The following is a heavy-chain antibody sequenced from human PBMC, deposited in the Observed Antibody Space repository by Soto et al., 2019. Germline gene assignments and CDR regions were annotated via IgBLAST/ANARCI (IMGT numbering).Heavy chain of an antibody. J-gene: IGHJ6*02. V-gene: IGHV3-30-3*01. CDR1: GFTFSSYA. CDR2: ISYDGSNK. Sequence: QVQLVESGGGVVQHGRTLRLSCAASGFTFSSYAMNWVRQAPGNGLEWVAVISYDGSNKYYADSVKGRFTTSRDNPKNTLYLEMNSLRAEDTAVYYCERVNTRYFGMDVWGQGTTVTVSS. CDR3: ERVNTRYFGMDV.